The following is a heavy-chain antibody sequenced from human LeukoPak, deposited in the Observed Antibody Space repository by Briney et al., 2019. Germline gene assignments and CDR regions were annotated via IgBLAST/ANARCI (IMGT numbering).Heavy chain of an antibody. D-gene: IGHD2-2*01. Sequence: QSGGSLRLSCAASGFTFSTYGMHWVRQAPGKGLEWVSAISGSGGSTYYADSVKGRFTISRDNSKNTLYLQMNSLRAEDTAVYYCAKLNIVVVPAALPFDYWGQGTLVTVSS. CDR1: GFTFSTYG. CDR3: AKLNIVVVPAALPFDY. CDR2: ISGSGGST. J-gene: IGHJ4*02. V-gene: IGHV3-23*01.